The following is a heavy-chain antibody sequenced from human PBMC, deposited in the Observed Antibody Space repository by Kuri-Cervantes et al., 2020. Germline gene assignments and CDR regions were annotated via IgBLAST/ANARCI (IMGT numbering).Heavy chain of an antibody. J-gene: IGHJ4*02. D-gene: IGHD2-15*01. CDR2: IYTSGST. Sequence: ESLKISCTVSGGSISSYYWSWIRQPAGKGLEWIGRIYTSGSTNYNPSLKSRVTISVDTSKNQFSLKLSSVTAADTAVYYCARVGKGGYCSGGSCYSDYWGQGTLVTVSS. V-gene: IGHV4-4*07. CDR3: ARVGKGGYCSGGSCYSDY. CDR1: GGSISSYY.